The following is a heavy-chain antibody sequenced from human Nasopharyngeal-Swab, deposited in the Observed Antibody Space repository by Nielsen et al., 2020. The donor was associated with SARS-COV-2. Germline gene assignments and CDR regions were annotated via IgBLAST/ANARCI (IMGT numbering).Heavy chain of an antibody. V-gene: IGHV1-3*01. CDR1: GYTFTTYS. Sequence: ASVKVSCKTSGYTFTTYSIHWVRQAPAQRLEWMGWIYAGNGNTKYSQNFQGRLTITRDTSASTVYMELSSLTSEDMAVYYCAQMSLRGIMTGPEGDYWGEGTLVTVSS. J-gene: IGHJ4*02. CDR3: AQMSLRGIMTGPEGDY. D-gene: IGHD3-10*01. CDR2: IYAGNGNT.